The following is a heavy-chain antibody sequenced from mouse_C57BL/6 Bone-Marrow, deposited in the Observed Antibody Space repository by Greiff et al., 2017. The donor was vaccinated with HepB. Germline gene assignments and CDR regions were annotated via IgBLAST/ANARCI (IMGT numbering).Heavy chain of an antibody. Sequence: VQLQQSGAELARPGASVKLSCKASGYTFTSYGISWVMQRTGQGLEWIGEIYPRSGNTYYNEKFKGKATLTADKSSSTAYMELRSLTSEDSAVYFCARERGYYYGSRPWFAYWGQGTLVTVSA. V-gene: IGHV1-81*01. CDR2: IYPRSGNT. CDR1: GYTFTSYG. CDR3: ARERGYYYGSRPWFAY. D-gene: IGHD1-1*01. J-gene: IGHJ3*01.